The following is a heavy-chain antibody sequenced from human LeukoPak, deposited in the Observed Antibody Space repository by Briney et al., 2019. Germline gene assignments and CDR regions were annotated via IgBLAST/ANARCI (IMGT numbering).Heavy chain of an antibody. CDR3: ARLRTMINDAFDI. V-gene: IGHV1-69*13. CDR1: GGTFSSYA. J-gene: IGHJ3*02. D-gene: IGHD3-22*01. Sequence: SVKVSCKASGGTFSSYAISWVRQAPGQGLEWMGGIIPIFGTANYAQKFQGRVTITADESTSTAYMELSSLRSEDTAVYYCARLRTMINDAFDIWGQGTMVTVSS. CDR2: IIPIFGTA.